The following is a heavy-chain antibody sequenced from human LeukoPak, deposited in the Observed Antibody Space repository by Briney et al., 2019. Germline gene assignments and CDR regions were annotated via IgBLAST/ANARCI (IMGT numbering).Heavy chain of an antibody. Sequence: SETLSLTCTVSGGSISSYYWSWIRQPPGKGLEWIGYIYYSGSTNYNPSLKSRVTISVDTSKNQFSLKLSSVTAADTAVYYCVRISSRYAFDIWGQGTMVTVSS. CDR2: IYYSGST. CDR1: GGSISSYY. J-gene: IGHJ3*02. CDR3: VRISSRYAFDI. V-gene: IGHV4-59*01. D-gene: IGHD3-16*02.